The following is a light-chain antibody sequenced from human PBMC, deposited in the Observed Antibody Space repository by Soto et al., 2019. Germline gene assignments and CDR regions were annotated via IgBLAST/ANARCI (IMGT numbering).Light chain of an antibody. J-gene: IGKJ4*01. CDR2: GAS. CDR3: QQYGSSPPT. Sequence: EIVLTQSPGTLSLSPGERATLSCRASQSVSSSYVAWYQQIPGQAPRLLIYGASNKATGIPDRFSGSGSRTDFTLTISRLEPEDFAVYYFQQYGSSPPTFGAGTKV. CDR1: QSVSSSY. V-gene: IGKV3-20*01.